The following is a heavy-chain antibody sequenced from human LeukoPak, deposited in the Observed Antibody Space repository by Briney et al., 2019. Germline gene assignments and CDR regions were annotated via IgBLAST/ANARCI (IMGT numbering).Heavy chain of an antibody. V-gene: IGHV3-30*03. CDR3: ARDAYCGGDCYTIDY. CDR2: ISYDGSNK. J-gene: IGHJ4*02. Sequence: PGVSLRLPCAASGFTFSSYGMHWVRQAPGKGLEWVAVISYDGSNKYYADSVKGRFTISRDNSKNTLYLQMNSLRAEDTAVYYCARDAYCGGDCYTIDYWGQGTLVTVSS. CDR1: GFTFSSYG. D-gene: IGHD2-21*02.